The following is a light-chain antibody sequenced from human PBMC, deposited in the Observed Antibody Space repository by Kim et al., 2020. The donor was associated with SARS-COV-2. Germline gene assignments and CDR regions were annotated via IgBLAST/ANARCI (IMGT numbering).Light chain of an antibody. CDR3: QQFSRSSWT. CDR2: GTS. V-gene: IGKV3-20*01. Sequence: ETVLTQSPGTLSLSPGERATLSCRASQSVSSRCLAWYQQKPGQAPRLLIYGTSNRATGIPDRFSGSGSGTDFTLTISRLEREDCAVYYCQQFSRSSWTFCQGTKVDIK. CDR1: QSVSSRC. J-gene: IGKJ1*01.